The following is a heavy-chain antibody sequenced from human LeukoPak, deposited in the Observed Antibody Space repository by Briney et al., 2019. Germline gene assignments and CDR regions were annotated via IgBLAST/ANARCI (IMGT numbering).Heavy chain of an antibody. CDR3: AREHGSGSYWDY. D-gene: IGHD3-10*01. J-gene: IGHJ4*02. CDR1: GFTVSSNY. CDR2: INTDGRTT. Sequence: GGSLRLSCAASGFTVSSNYMSWVRQVPGKGLVWVSRINTDGRTTNYADSVKGRFTISRDNAKNSLYLQMNSLRAEDTAVYYCAREHGSGSYWDYWGQGTLVTVSS. V-gene: IGHV3-74*01.